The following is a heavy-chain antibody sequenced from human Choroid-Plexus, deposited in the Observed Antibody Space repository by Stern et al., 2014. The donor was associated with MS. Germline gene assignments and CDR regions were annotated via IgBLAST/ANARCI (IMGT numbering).Heavy chain of an antibody. J-gene: IGHJ6*02. CDR2: IDRGGDP. CDR3: VRERCINTRCYGGRFGYYYYGMDV. V-gene: IGHV4-34*01. CDR1: GGSFSGYY. Sequence: QVQLQQCGAGLLKPSETLSLTCAVYGGSFSGYYWSWVRQSPGQGLEWIGEIDRGGDPKYIPSLKSRTTKSEDRSKTHLSLNLSAVTAADTAIYYCVRERCINTRCYGGRFGYYYYGMDVWGQGTTVTVSS. D-gene: IGHD2-2*01.